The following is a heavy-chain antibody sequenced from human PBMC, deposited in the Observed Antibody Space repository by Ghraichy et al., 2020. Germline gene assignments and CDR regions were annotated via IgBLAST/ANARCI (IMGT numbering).Heavy chain of an antibody. J-gene: IGHJ4*02. CDR1: GLSFSAYT. D-gene: IGHD3-22*01. V-gene: IGHV3-23*01. CDR2: IRSDDFRT. Sequence: GGSLRLSCTASGLSFSAYTMAWVRQPPGKGLEWVSSIRSDDFRTYYADSVRGRFTISRDNSKNTLHLQMNSLRAEDTAMYYCATDVAYYYEFESSGSFWGQGTLVTVSS. CDR3: ATDVAYYYEFESSGSF.